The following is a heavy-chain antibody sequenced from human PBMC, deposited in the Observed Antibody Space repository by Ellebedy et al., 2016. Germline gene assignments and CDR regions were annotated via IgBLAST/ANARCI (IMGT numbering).Heavy chain of an antibody. CDR1: GGTFSSYA. V-gene: IGHV1-18*01. J-gene: IGHJ4*02. D-gene: IGHD2-21*02. CDR2: ISAYNGNT. Sequence: ASVKVSXXASGGTFSSYAISWVRQAPGQGLEWMGWISAYNGNTNYAQKLQGRVTMTTDTSTSTAYMELWSLRSDDTAVYYCARLYCGGDCYRDYYFDYWGQGTLVTVSS. CDR3: ARLYCGGDCYRDYYFDY.